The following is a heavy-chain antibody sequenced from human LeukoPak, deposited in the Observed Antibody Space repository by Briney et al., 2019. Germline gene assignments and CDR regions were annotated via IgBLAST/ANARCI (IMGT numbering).Heavy chain of an antibody. J-gene: IGHJ4*02. D-gene: IGHD3-9*01. CDR2: IYAGGST. CDR3: ARARGVAGYSTIDY. CDR1: GFTVSSNY. V-gene: IGHV3-53*01. Sequence: GGSLRLSCAASGFTVSSNYMSWVRQAPGKGLEWVSLIYAGGSTYYADSVKGRFTIFRDSSKNTLYLQMNTLRAEDTAVYYCARARGVAGYSTIDYWGQGTLVTVSS.